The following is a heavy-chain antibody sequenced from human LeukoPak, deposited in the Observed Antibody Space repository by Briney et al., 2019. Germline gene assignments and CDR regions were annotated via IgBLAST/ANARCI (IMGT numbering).Heavy chain of an antibody. CDR3: AKARYCSGGSCYNDY. J-gene: IGHJ4*02. CDR2: ISGSGGST. D-gene: IGHD2-15*01. V-gene: IGHV3-23*01. Sequence: GSLRLSCAASGFTFSSYAMSWVRQAPGKGLEWVSGISGSGGSTYYAESVRGRFTISRDNSKNTLYLQMNTLRAEDTALYYCAKARYCSGGSCYNDYWGQGTLVTVSS. CDR1: GFTFSSYA.